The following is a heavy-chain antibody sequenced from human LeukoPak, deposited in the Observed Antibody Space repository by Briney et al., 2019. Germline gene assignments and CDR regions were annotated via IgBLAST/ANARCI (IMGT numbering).Heavy chain of an antibody. J-gene: IGHJ6*02. V-gene: IGHV3-23*01. CDR2: MNNGHCAT. D-gene: IGHD5-12*01. CDR1: VFSFSISP. CDR3: AKTHYDVLDV. Sequence: GGSLRLSCAASVFSFSISPMSWVRQPPGKGLEWVSAMNNGHCATFYRDSVRRRFTISRDDSKSTLYLQMNSLRAEDTGSYYFAKTHYDVLDVWGQGTTVTVSS.